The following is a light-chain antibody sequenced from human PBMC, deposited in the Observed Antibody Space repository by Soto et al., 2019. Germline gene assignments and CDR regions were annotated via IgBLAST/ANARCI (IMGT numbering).Light chain of an antibody. J-gene: IGLJ6*01. Sequence: QSALTQPASVSGSPGQSVTISCTGPRSDIGDSNFISWYRHSPGKAPRLMIYEVNNRPSGVSRRFSGSKAGNTASLTISGLLDDDEDDYFCASFRSVTMLGFGSG. CDR3: ASFRSVTMLG. CDR2: EVN. V-gene: IGLV2-14*01. CDR1: RSDIGDSNF.